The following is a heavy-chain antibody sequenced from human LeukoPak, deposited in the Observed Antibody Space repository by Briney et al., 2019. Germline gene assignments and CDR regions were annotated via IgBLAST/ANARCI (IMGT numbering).Heavy chain of an antibody. J-gene: IGHJ4*02. CDR1: GGSLTNNY. D-gene: IGHD1-26*01. CDR2: IAYTGSA. Sequence: SETLSLTCTVSGGSLTNNYWSWVRQPPGRALEFIGYIAYTGSANYNPSLTSRVTMSVDTSKNQLSLKLTSVTAADTAVYHCARTIVGAFFDSWGQGTLVTASP. CDR3: ARTIVGAFFDS. V-gene: IGHV4-59*01.